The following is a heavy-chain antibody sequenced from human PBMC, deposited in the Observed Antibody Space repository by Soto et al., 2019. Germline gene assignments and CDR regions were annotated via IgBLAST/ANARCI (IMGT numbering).Heavy chain of an antibody. V-gene: IGHV1-58*01. D-gene: IGHD3-22*01. Sequence: SVKVSCKASGFTFTSSAVQWVRQARGQRLEWIGWIVVGSGNTNYAQKFQERVTITRDMSTSTAYMELSSLRSEDTAVYYCAAANLYHDSSGDYWPIDYWGQGTLVTVSS. CDR1: GFTFTSSA. CDR2: IVVGSGNT. J-gene: IGHJ4*02. CDR3: AAANLYHDSSGDYWPIDY.